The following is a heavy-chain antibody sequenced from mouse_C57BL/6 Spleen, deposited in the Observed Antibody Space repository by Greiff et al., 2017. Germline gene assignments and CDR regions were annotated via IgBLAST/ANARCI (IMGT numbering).Heavy chain of an antibody. V-gene: IGHV1-22*01. CDR2: INPNNGGT. CDR1: GYTFTDYN. Sequence: EVQLQQSGPELVKPGASVKMSCKASGYTFTDYNMHWVKQSHGKSLEWIGYINPNNGGTSYNQKFRGQATLTVNKSSSTAYMELRSLASEDSAVYDCAGLSSLYYDYAWFAYWGQGTVVTVSA. CDR3: AGLSSLYYDYAWFAY. D-gene: IGHD2-4*01. J-gene: IGHJ3*01.